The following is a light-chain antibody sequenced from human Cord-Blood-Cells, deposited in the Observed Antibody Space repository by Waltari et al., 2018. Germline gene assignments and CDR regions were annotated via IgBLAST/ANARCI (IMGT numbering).Light chain of an antibody. CDR1: QSISSW. CDR3: QQYNSYSRT. J-gene: IGKJ1*01. CDR2: KAS. V-gene: IGKV1-5*03. Sequence: DIQMTQSPSTLSASVGDRVTITCRASQSISSWLAWYQQKPGKAPKLLIDKASSLESGVPSRFSGSGSGTEFTLTISSLQPDDFATNYCQQYNSYSRTFGQVTKVEIK.